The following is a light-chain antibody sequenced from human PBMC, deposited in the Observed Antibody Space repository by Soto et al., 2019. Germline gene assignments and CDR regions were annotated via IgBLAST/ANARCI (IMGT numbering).Light chain of an antibody. Sequence: EILMTQSPATLSVSPGERATLSCRASQSVRSNLAWYQQKVGQAPRLLIYGASIRATGIPARFSGSGSEKEFTLIISSLQSEDSAVYYCQQYNDWPPLTFGGGTKVEI. CDR2: GAS. CDR1: QSVRSN. CDR3: QQYNDWPPLT. J-gene: IGKJ4*01. V-gene: IGKV3-15*01.